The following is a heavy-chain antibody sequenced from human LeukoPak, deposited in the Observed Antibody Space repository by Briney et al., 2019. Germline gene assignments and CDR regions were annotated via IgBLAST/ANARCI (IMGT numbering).Heavy chain of an antibody. CDR1: GFTFSDYY. CDR2: ISSSGSTI. Sequence: GGSLRLSCAASGFTFSDYYMSWIRQAPGKGLEWVSYISSSGSTIYYADSVKGRFTISRDNAKNSLYLQMNSLRAEDTAVYYCAREKDRGMTTEDYWGQGTLVTVSS. CDR3: AREKDRGMTTEDY. V-gene: IGHV3-11*01. J-gene: IGHJ4*02. D-gene: IGHD4-17*01.